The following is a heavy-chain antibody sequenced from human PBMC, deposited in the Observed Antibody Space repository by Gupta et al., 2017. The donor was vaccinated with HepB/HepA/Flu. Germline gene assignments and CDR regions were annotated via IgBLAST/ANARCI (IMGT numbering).Heavy chain of an antibody. CDR2: IYYSGST. CDR3: ARHRARIAMLVVVEGKWIDP. Sequence: QLQLQESGPGLVKPSENLSLTCSVSGGYLSSSSYYWGWIGQSPGKGLEWIGSIYYSGSTYYNPALKSRVTISVDTSKNQFSLKLISLTAAETAVYYCARHRARIAMLVVVEGKWIDPWGQGTLVTVAS. V-gene: IGHV4-39*01. J-gene: IGHJ5*02. CDR1: GGYLSSSSYY. D-gene: IGHD3-22*01.